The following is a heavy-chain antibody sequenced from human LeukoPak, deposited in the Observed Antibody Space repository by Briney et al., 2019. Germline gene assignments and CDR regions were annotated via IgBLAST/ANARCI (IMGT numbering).Heavy chain of an antibody. Sequence: SQTLSLTCTVSGGSIRSGGYYWSWIRQHPGKGLEWIGYIYYSGSTYYNPSLKSRVTISVDTSKNQFSLKLSSVTAADTAVYYCARSSGYSSSGGLNWFDTRGRGRLVSV. CDR2: IYYSGST. J-gene: IGHJ5*02. V-gene: IGHV4-31*03. CDR3: ARSSGYSSSGGLNWFDT. CDR1: GGSIRSGGYY. D-gene: IGHD6-13*01.